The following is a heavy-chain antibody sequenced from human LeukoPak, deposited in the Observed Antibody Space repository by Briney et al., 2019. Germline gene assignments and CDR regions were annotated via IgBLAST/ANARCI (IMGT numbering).Heavy chain of an antibody. V-gene: IGHV3-7*01. D-gene: IGHD1-26*01. CDR3: AIAVGRELGY. J-gene: IGHJ4*02. CDR1: GLRSSSYW. CDR2: IDQDESER. Sequence: GGSLRLSCATSGLRSSSYWMSWVRQAPGKGLEWVANIDQDESERNYVDSAKGRFTISRDGAKNSVYLQMNSLKDEDTAVYYCAIAVGRELGYWGQGTLVTVSS.